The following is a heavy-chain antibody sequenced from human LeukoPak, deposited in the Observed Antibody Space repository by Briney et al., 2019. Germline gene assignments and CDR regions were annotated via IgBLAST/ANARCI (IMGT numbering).Heavy chain of an antibody. D-gene: IGHD4-17*01. J-gene: IGHJ4*02. CDR3: ARNYGDYAPFDY. CDR1: GFTFSSYW. Sequence: GGPLRLSCAASGFTFSSYWMHWVRQAPGKGLVWVSRINSDGSSTSYADSVKGRFTISRDNAKNTLYLQMNSLRAEDTAVYYCARNYGDYAPFDYWGQGTLVTVSS. V-gene: IGHV3-74*01. CDR2: INSDGSST.